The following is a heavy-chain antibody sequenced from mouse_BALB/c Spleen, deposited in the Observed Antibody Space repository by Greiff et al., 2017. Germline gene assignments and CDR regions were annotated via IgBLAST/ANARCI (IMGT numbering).Heavy chain of an antibody. Sequence: VQLQQPGAELVRPGASVKLSCKASGYTFTSYWINWVKQRPGQGLEWIGNIYPSDSYTNYNQKFKDKATLTVDKSSSTAYMQLSSPTSEDSAVYYCTREGAYGSYAMDYWGQGTSVTVSS. D-gene: IGHD2-2*01. J-gene: IGHJ4*01. CDR1: GYTFTSYW. CDR2: IYPSDSYT. CDR3: TREGAYGSYAMDY. V-gene: IGHV1-69*02.